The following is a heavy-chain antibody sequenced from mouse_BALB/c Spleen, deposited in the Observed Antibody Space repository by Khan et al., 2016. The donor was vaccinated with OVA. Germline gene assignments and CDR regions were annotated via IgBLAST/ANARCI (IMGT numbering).Heavy chain of an antibody. CDR1: GYSFTGYF. V-gene: IGHV1-20*02. CDR3: ARTNGSDFDC. D-gene: IGHD1-1*01. Sequence: EVQLQQSGPELVKPGASVKISCKASGYSFTGYFMNWVMQSHGKSLEWIGRINPHIGETFYNQKFKGKAILTVDASSITVHMELRSLASEDAAVDYCARTNGSDFDCWGQGTTLTVSS. J-gene: IGHJ2*01. CDR2: INPHIGET.